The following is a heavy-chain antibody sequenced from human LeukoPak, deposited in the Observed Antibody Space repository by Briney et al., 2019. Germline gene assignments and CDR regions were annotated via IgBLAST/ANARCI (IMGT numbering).Heavy chain of an antibody. V-gene: IGHV3-64D*06. CDR2: ISSNGGST. CDR3: VKGSRNYGDL. Sequence: GGSLGLSCSASGFTFSSYAMHWVRQAPGKGLEYVSAISSNGGSTYYADSVKGRFTISRDNSKNTLYLQMSSLRAEDTAVYYCVKGSRNYGDLWGRGTLVTVSS. CDR1: GFTFSSYA. D-gene: IGHD1-7*01. J-gene: IGHJ2*01.